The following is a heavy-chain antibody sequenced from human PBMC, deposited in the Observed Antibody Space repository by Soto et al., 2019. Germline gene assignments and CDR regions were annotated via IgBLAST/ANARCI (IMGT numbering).Heavy chain of an antibody. V-gene: IGHV4-31*03. CDR3: ASGQVGATTWFDP. J-gene: IGHJ5*02. Sequence: PSETLSLTCTVSGASIRSGGYYWSWIRQDPGKGLEWLGYIYDNGTTYYNPSPKSRVSISRDTSKNQFSLKMTSLTAADTAIYYCASGQVGATTWFDPWGQGTKVTVSS. D-gene: IGHD1-26*01. CDR2: IYDNGTT. CDR1: GASIRSGGYY.